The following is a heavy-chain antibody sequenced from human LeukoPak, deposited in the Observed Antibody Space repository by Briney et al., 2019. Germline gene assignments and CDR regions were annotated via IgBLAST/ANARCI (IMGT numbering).Heavy chain of an antibody. Sequence: GGSLRLSCAASGFAFSIYEMSWVRQAPGKGLEWVSTINNDGTTHYADSVKGRFTISRDNSKNTLYLQMNSLRAEDTAVYYCAKVRSGSYYLDRFDPWGQGTLVTVSS. CDR3: AKVRSGSYYLDRFDP. V-gene: IGHV3-23*01. D-gene: IGHD1-26*01. CDR1: GFAFSIYE. J-gene: IGHJ5*02. CDR2: INNDGTT.